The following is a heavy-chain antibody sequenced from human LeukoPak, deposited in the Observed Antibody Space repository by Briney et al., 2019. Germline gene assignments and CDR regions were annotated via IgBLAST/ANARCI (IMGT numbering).Heavy chain of an antibody. J-gene: IGHJ4*02. Sequence: QPGGSLRLSCADSGFTFSSCAMSWVRQAPGKGLGWVSPISGSGGSTYYADSVKGRFTISRDNSKNTLYLQMNSLRAEDTAVYYCAKRIFGVATPYYFDYWGQGTLVTVSS. D-gene: IGHD3-3*01. CDR1: GFTFSSCA. V-gene: IGHV3-23*01. CDR2: ISGSGGST. CDR3: AKRIFGVATPYYFDY.